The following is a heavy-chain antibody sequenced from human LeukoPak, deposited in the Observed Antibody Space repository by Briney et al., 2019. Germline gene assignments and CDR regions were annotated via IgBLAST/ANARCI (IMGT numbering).Heavy chain of an antibody. CDR3: ARDPYGSGSYRIPLFDY. CDR2: INPSGGST. J-gene: IGHJ4*02. CDR1: GYTFTSYY. Sequence: ASVKVSCKASGYTFTSYYMHWVRQAPGQGLEWMGIINPSGGSTSYAQKFQGRVTMTRDTSTSTVYMELSSLRSEDTAVYCCARDPYGSGSYRIPLFDYWGQGTLVTVSS. V-gene: IGHV1-46*01. D-gene: IGHD1-26*01.